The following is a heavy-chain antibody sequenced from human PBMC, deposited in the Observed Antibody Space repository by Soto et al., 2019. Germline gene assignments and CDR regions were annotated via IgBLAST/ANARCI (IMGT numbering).Heavy chain of an antibody. CDR1: GFTFSDSY. CDR2: ITFSGNTV. J-gene: IGHJ6*02. CDR3: ARVSWREKYGMDV. Sequence: GGSLRLSCAASGFTFSDSYMSWIRQAPGKGLEWISYITFSGNTVYYADSLKGRFTISRDDAKNSLYLQMNRLRAEDTAVYYCARVSWREKYGMDVWGQGTTVTVSS. V-gene: IGHV3-11*01.